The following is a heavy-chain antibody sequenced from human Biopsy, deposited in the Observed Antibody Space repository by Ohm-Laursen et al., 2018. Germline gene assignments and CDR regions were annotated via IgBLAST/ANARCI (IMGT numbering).Heavy chain of an antibody. CDR1: GGSISSSTTYY. Sequence: SDTLSLTCPVSGGSISSSTTYYWAWLHQPPGKGLEWIGSIYNTETTFYNPSLKSRVTISVDTSTNQFSLKVSSVTAADTALYFCARHPTGFWFDPWGHGTLVTVSS. J-gene: IGHJ5*02. V-gene: IGHV4-39*01. CDR2: IYNTETT. CDR3: ARHPTGFWFDP.